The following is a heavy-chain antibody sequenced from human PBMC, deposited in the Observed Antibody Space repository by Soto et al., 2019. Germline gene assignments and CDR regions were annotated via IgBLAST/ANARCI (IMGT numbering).Heavy chain of an antibody. Sequence: EVQPLESGGGLVQPGGTLRLSCAASGFTFSGHTMSWVRQGPGKGLEWVSGVMGGGGGTYYADSVKGRFTISRDNSKNTLYLQMDSLRAEDTAVYYCAKGEGYCGTSGCFGYFAYWGQGTLVTVSS. J-gene: IGHJ4*02. CDR1: GFTFSGHT. CDR2: VMGGGGGT. D-gene: IGHD2-2*01. CDR3: AKGEGYCGTSGCFGYFAY. V-gene: IGHV3-23*01.